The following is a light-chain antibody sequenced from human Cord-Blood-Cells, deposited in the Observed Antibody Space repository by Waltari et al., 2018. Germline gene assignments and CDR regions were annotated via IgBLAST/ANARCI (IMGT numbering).Light chain of an antibody. CDR2: AAS. CDR1: QSISSY. J-gene: IGKJ2*01. Sequence: DIQMTQSPSSLSASVGDRVTITCLASQSISSYLNWYQQKPGKAPKLLIYAASSLQSGVLSRFSGSGSGTDFTLTISSLQPEDFATYYCQQSYSTPYTFGQGTKLEIK. CDR3: QQSYSTPYT. V-gene: IGKV1-39*01.